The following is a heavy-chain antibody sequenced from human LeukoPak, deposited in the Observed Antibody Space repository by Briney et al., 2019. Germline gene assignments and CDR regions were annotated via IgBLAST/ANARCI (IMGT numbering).Heavy chain of an antibody. V-gene: IGHV3-30*02. CDR2: IRYDGSNK. CDR3: AKGFLWFGESVDAFDI. D-gene: IGHD3-10*01. J-gene: IGHJ3*02. Sequence: GGSLRLSCVASGFTFSSYGMHWVRQAPGKGLEWVAFIRYDGSNKYYADSVKGRFTISRDNSKNTLYLQMNSLRAEDTAVYYCAKGFLWFGESVDAFDIWGQGTMVTVSS. CDR1: GFTFSSYG.